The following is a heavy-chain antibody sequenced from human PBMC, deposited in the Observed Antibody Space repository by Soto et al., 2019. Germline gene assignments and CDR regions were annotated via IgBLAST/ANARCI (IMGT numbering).Heavy chain of an antibody. CDR3: DRDGGPRSFEWLLPPSFDY. V-gene: IGHV3-21*01. D-gene: IGHD3-9*01. CDR1: VFTFSSYS. J-gene: IGHJ4*02. Sequence: SLRLSCAASVFTFSSYSMNWVRQAPGKGLEWVSSISSSSSYIYYADSVKGRFTISRDNAKNSLYLQMNSLRAEDTAVYYCDRDGGPRSFEWLLPPSFDYWGQGTLVTVSS. CDR2: ISSSSSYI.